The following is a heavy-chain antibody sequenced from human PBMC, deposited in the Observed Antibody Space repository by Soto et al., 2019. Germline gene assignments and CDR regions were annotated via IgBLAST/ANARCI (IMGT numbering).Heavy chain of an antibody. Sequence: AGSHSISCIASGFTFSDYYMSWISQDPGKGLEWVSYISSSDNIIYYADSVKGRFTISRDNAKNSLYLQMNSLRAEDTAVYYCARDRGYYDSSGYFDYWGQGTLVTVSS. CDR3: ARDRGYYDSSGYFDY. D-gene: IGHD3-22*01. CDR2: ISSSDNII. V-gene: IGHV3-11*01. CDR1: GFTFSDYY. J-gene: IGHJ4*02.